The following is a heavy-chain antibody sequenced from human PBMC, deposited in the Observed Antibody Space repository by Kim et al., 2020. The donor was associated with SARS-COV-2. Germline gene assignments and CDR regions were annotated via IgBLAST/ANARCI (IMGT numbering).Heavy chain of an antibody. CDR3: ARGDTMIVARYWGDY. D-gene: IGHD3-22*01. Sequence: PSLKSRVTISVDTSKNQCSMKLSSVTAADTAVYYCARGDTMIVARYWGDYWGQGTLVTVSS. J-gene: IGHJ4*02. V-gene: IGHV4-34*01.